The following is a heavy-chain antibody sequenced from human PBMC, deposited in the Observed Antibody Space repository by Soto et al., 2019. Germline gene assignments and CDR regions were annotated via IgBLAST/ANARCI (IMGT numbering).Heavy chain of an antibody. Sequence: VQLVQSGAEVQKPGASLKVSCKACGCSFTSYDMNWVRQVPGQGPEWMGCMKPNSDNTGYSQKFQGRITMSRDMSTRTANMDLRNLTSEKTSVYYRARGGFLDPHTDVLGRGTTSTVS. CDR1: GCSFTSYD. J-gene: IGHJ6*03. CDR2: MKPNSDNT. CDR3: ARGGFLDPHTDV. V-gene: IGHV1-8*01. D-gene: IGHD2-15*01.